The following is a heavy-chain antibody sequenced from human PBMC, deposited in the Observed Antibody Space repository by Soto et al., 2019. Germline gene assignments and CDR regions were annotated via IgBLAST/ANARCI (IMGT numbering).Heavy chain of an antibody. CDR1: GFSLSTNGVG. J-gene: IGHJ4*02. CDR2: IYWDDDK. V-gene: IGHV2-5*02. D-gene: IGHD1-26*01. Sequence: QITLKESGPTRVKPTQTLTLTCTFSGFSLSTNGVGVGWIRQPPGKTLEWLALIYWDDDKRYSPSLKSRLTITKDTSEDQVVLTMTHMDPVYTATYYCVHRAVYSGSYWDGGYFDYWGQGTLVTVSS. CDR3: VHRAVYSGSYWDGGYFDY.